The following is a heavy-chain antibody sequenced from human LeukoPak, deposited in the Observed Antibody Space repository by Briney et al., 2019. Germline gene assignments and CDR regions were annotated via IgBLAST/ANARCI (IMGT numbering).Heavy chain of an antibody. D-gene: IGHD3-22*01. CDR1: GFTFSSYA. CDR2: ISGSGGST. Sequence: PGGSLRLSCAASGFTFSSYAMSWVRQAPGKGLEWVSAISGSGGSTYYADSVKGRFTISRDNAKNSLYLQMNSLRAEDTAVYYCARDYYDSRDYFDYWGQGTLVTVSS. V-gene: IGHV3-23*01. CDR3: ARDYYDSRDYFDY. J-gene: IGHJ4*02.